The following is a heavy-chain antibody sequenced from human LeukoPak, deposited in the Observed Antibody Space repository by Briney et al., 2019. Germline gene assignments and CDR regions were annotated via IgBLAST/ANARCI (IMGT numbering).Heavy chain of an antibody. D-gene: IGHD3-22*01. CDR2: ISWNSDAI. Sequence: GGSLRLSCAASGFNFEDYAMHWVRQTPGKGLEWVSGISWNSDAIGYADSVRGRFTISRDNGKNSLYLQMRNLRPEDTAFYYCAKGLPYYDTSGYLLNEWGRGTLVTVSS. CDR3: AKGLPYYDTSGYLLNE. CDR1: GFNFEDYA. V-gene: IGHV3-9*01. J-gene: IGHJ4*02.